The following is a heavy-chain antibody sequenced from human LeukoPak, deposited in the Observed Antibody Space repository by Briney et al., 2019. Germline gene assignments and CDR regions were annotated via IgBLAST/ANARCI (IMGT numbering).Heavy chain of an antibody. CDR3: ARDSFYYGSGSQNIFDC. J-gene: IGHJ4*02. Sequence: GSLRLSCAASGFTFSSYAMHWVRQAPGKGLEWVAVISYDGSNKYYADSVKGRFTISRDNSKNTLYLQMNSLRAEDTAVYYCARDSFYYGSGSQNIFDCWGQGTLVTVSS. D-gene: IGHD3-10*01. CDR1: GFTFSSYA. CDR2: ISYDGSNK. V-gene: IGHV3-30-3*01.